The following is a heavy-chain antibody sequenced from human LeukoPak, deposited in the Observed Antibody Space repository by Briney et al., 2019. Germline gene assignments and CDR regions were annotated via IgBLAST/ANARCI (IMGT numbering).Heavy chain of an antibody. Sequence: GGSLRLSCAASGFTFSSYAMSWVRQAPGKGLEWVSAISGSGGSTYYADSVKGRFTISRDNAKNSLYLQMNSLRAEDTAVHYCARDGERGPYLLRFLEWSEVIYYYYGMDVWGQGTTVTVSS. CDR1: GFTFSSYA. V-gene: IGHV3-23*01. CDR3: ARDGERGPYLLRFLEWSEVIYYYYGMDV. J-gene: IGHJ6*02. D-gene: IGHD3-3*01. CDR2: ISGSGGST.